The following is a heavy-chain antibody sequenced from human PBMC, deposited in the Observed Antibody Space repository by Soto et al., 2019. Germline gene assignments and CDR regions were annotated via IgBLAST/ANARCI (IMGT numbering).Heavy chain of an antibody. V-gene: IGHV4-30-4*01. CDR2: IYYSGST. CDR3: AGAWPYSYGYYFDY. Sequence: SETLSLTCTVSGGSISSGDYYWSWIRQPPGKGLEWIGYIYYSGSTYYNPSLKSRVTLSVDTSKNQFSLKLSPVTAADTAVYYCAGAWPYSYGYYFDYWGQGTLVTVSS. D-gene: IGHD5-18*01. J-gene: IGHJ4*02. CDR1: GGSISSGDYY.